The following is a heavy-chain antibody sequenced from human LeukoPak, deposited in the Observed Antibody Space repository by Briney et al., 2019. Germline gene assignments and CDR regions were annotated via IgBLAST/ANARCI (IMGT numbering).Heavy chain of an antibody. Sequence: GGSLRLSCAASGFSFSNFAMHWVRQAPGKGLEWVAVILSDGSNEYYGDSVKGRFIISRDNSKNTLYLQMNSLRAEDTAVYYCAREIPAMIVVVNGMDVWGQGTTVTVSS. J-gene: IGHJ6*02. V-gene: IGHV3-30*03. CDR3: AREIPAMIVVVNGMDV. CDR2: ILSDGSNE. CDR1: GFSFSNFA. D-gene: IGHD3-22*01.